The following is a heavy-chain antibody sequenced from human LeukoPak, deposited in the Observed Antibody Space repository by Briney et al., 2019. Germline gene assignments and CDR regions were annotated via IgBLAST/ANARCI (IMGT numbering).Heavy chain of an antibody. CDR1: GASISDFY. V-gene: IGHV4-59*08. J-gene: IGHJ5*02. CDR3: ARHPQEFRSDWFDP. Sequence: SETLSLTCTVSGASISDFYWSWIRQSPEKGLEWLGYIFHTGSTNYNPSVKSRVTISMDTSKNQFSLRLNSVTAADTAVYYCARHPQEFRSDWFDPWGQGTLVTVSS. CDR2: IFHTGST. D-gene: IGHD3-10*01.